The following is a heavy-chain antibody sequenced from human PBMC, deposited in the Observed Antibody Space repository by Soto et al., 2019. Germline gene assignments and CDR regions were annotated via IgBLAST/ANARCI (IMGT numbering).Heavy chain of an antibody. V-gene: IGHV1-69*13. CDR1: GGTFSDFT. J-gene: IGHJ6*02. CDR2: IIPIFDTA. Sequence: SVKVSCKASGGTFSDFTINWVRQAPGQRLEWMGGIIPIFDTANYAENFQGGVTITADESTSTSFMEVSSLRSEDTAVYYCARNGTLTGYSYGMDVWGQGTMVTVSS. D-gene: IGHD1-1*01. CDR3: ARNGTLTGYSYGMDV.